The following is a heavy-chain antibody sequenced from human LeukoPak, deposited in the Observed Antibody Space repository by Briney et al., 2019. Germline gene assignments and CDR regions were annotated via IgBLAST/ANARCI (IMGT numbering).Heavy chain of an antibody. D-gene: IGHD1-26*01. J-gene: IGHJ4*02. CDR2: MNPNSGNT. V-gene: IGHV1-8*01. Sequence: ASVKVSCKASGYTFTSYDINWVRQATGQGLEWMGWMNPNSGNTGYAQKFQGRVTMTRDTSISTAYMELSRLRSDDTAVYYCARLGSGSSGNFDYWGQGTLVTVSS. CDR3: ARLGSGSSGNFDY. CDR1: GYTFTSYD.